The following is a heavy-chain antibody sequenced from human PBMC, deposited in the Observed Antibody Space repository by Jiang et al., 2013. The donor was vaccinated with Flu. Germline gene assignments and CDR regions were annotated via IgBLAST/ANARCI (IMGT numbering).Heavy chain of an antibody. Sequence: LEWIGWIVVGSGNTNYAQKFQERVTITRDMSTSTAYMELSSLRSEDTAVYYCATDHCGGDCYPFGMDVWGQGTTVTVSS. D-gene: IGHD2-21*02. CDR2: IVVGSGNT. V-gene: IGHV1-58*01. J-gene: IGHJ6*02. CDR3: ATDHCGGDCYPFGMDV.